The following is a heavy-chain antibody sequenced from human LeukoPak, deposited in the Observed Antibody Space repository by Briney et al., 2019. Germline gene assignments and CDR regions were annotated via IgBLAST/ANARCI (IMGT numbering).Heavy chain of an antibody. CDR1: GGSISSGGNY. CDR2: IYYVGST. CDR3: ARVEVIGSTRYFDY. D-gene: IGHD3-16*02. Sequence: PSQTLSLTCTVSGGSISSGGNYWSWLRQLPGKGLEWIGYIYYVGSTNYDPSLKSRLSMSVDTSKNQFSLRLTSVTAADTAVYYCARVEVIGSTRYFDYWGRGAMVSVSS. V-gene: IGHV4-31*03. J-gene: IGHJ4*02.